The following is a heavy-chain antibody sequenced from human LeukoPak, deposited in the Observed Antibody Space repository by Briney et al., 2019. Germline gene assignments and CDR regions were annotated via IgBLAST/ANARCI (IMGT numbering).Heavy chain of an antibody. Sequence: GGSLRLSCAASGFTFSTYDMHWVRQVTGKGLEWVSAIGIAGDTYYLGSVEGRFTISRENGRNSLYLQMNSLRAGDTAVYYCARDRLSNGAGWYLDLWGRGTLVSVSS. CDR2: IGIAGDT. CDR1: GFTFSTYD. V-gene: IGHV3-13*04. D-gene: IGHD2-8*01. J-gene: IGHJ2*01. CDR3: ARDRLSNGAGWYLDL.